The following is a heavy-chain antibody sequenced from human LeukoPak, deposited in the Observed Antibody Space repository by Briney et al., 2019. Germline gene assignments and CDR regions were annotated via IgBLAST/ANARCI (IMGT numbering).Heavy chain of an antibody. V-gene: IGHV3-13*01. J-gene: IGHJ5*02. CDR3: ARSKGYCSSTSCGWFDP. Sequence: PGGSLRLSCVASGFTFSSYDMHWVRQATGKGLEWVSAIGTAGDTYYPGSVKGRFTISRENAKNSLYLQMNSLRAGDTAVYYRARSKGYCSSTSCGWFDPWGQGTLVTVSS. CDR1: GFTFSSYD. CDR2: IGTAGDT. D-gene: IGHD2-2*01.